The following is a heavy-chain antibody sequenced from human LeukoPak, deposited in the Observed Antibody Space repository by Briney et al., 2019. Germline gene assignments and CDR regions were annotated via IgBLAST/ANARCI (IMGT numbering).Heavy chain of an antibody. V-gene: IGHV1-69*05. J-gene: IGHJ4*02. Sequence: ASVKVSCKASGYTFTGYYMHWVRQAPGQGLEWMGGIIPIFGTANYAQKFQGRVTITTDESTSTAYMELSSLRSEDTAVYYCARGRTVTPSGFDYWGQGTLVTVSS. CDR3: ARGRTVTPSGFDY. CDR2: IIPIFGTA. CDR1: GYTFTGYY. D-gene: IGHD4-11*01.